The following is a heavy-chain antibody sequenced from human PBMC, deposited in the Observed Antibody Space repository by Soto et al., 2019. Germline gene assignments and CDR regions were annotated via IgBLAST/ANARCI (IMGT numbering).Heavy chain of an antibody. Sequence: PGGSLRLSCAASGFTFSDSYMSWIRQAPGKGLEWISYITFSGNTVYYADSLKGRFTISRDNAKNSLYLQMNRLRAEDTAVYYWARVSCRAKYGMDVWGQGTTVTVSS. CDR2: ITFSGNTV. J-gene: IGHJ6*02. CDR3: ARVSCRAKYGMDV. CDR1: GFTFSDSY. V-gene: IGHV3-11*01.